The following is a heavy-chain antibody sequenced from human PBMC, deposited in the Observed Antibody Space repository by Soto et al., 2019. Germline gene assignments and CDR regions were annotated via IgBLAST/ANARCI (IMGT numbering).Heavy chain of an antibody. J-gene: IGHJ4*02. Sequence: LRLSCAASGFTFSSYAMHWVRQAPGKGLEWVAVISYDGSNKYYADSVKGRFTISRDNSKNTLYLQMNSLRAEDTAVYYCARDRWRFLEWLTFDYWGQGTLVTVSS. CDR3: ARDRWRFLEWLTFDY. D-gene: IGHD3-3*01. V-gene: IGHV3-30-3*01. CDR2: ISYDGSNK. CDR1: GFTFSSYA.